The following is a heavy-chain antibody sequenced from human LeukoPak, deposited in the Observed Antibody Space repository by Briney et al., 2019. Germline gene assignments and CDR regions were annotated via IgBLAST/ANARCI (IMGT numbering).Heavy chain of an antibody. D-gene: IGHD3-22*01. V-gene: IGHV4-34*01. CDR3: APDPYYYDSSGYYNFDY. CDR1: GGSFSGYY. J-gene: IGHJ4*02. CDR2: INHSGST. Sequence: PSETLSLTCAVYGGSFSGYYWSWIRQPPGKGLEWIGEINHSGSTNYNPSLKSRVTISVDTSKNQFSLKLSSVTAADTAVYYCAPDPYYYDSSGYYNFDYWGQGTLVTVSS.